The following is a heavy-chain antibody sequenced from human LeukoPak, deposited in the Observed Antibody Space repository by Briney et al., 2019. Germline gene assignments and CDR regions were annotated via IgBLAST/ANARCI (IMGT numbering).Heavy chain of an antibody. CDR3: AKVRYGYSSSWRAYFDY. D-gene: IGHD6-13*01. CDR1: GXTFISYA. Sequence: LRLSXAASGXTFISYAMHWVRQAPGKGLEGVAVISYDGSNKYYADSVKGRFTISRDNSKNTLYLQMNSLRAEDTAVYYCAKVRYGYSSSWRAYFDYWGQGTLVTVSS. V-gene: IGHV3-30-3*01. J-gene: IGHJ4*02. CDR2: ISYDGSNK.